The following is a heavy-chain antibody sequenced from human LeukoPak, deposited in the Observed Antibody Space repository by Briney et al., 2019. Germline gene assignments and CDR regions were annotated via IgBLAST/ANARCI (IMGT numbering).Heavy chain of an antibody. V-gene: IGHV3-30*02. CDR3: AKSRNYYDNSGYYYLDY. Sequence: PGGSLRLSCAASGISFSSFGMHWVRQAPGKGLEWVTFIRYDGHNKYYADSVKGRFTISRDNSKNTLYLQMNSLRPEDTAVYYCAKSRNYYDNSGYYYLDYWGQGNLVTVSS. CDR1: GISFSSFG. J-gene: IGHJ4*02. CDR2: IRYDGHNK. D-gene: IGHD3-22*01.